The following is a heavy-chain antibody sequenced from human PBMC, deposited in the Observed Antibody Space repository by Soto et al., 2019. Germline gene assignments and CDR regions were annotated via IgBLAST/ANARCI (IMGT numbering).Heavy chain of an antibody. V-gene: IGHV4-31*03. CDR1: GDSISSSDYY. CDR2: IYSSGNT. D-gene: IGHD4-17*01. CDR3: ARGLSAATVVTCYFDY. J-gene: IGHJ4*02. Sequence: QVHLQESGPGLVKPSQTLSLTCTVSGDSISSSDYYWSWIRQPPGKGLEWIGYIYSSGNTYYNPSLKIRLNISVDTSKNQFSLKLHSVTAADTALYYCARGLSAATVVTCYFDYWGQGTLVTVSS.